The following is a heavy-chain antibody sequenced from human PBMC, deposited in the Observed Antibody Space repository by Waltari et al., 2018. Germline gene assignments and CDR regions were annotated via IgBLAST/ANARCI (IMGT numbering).Heavy chain of an antibody. V-gene: IGHV4-59*11. CDR3: ARGGGSYYNGIDY. CDR2: IYYSGST. Sequence: QVQLQESGPGLVKPSETLSLTCTVSGGSISSHYWSWIRQPPGKGLEWIGYIYYSGSTNYNPSLKSRVTISVDTSKNQFSLKLSSVTAADTAVYYCARGGGSYYNGIDYWGQGTLVTVSS. CDR1: GGSISSHY. J-gene: IGHJ4*02. D-gene: IGHD3-10*01.